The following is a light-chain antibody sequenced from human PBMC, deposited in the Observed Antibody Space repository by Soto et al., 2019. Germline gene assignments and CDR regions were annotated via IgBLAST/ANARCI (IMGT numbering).Light chain of an antibody. CDR1: SSDVGGYNY. V-gene: IGLV2-14*03. CDR3: SSYTTSNTRQIV. CDR2: DVS. J-gene: IGLJ1*01. Sequence: QSVLTQPAPVSGSPGQSITISCPGTSSDVGGYNYVSWYQHHPGKAPKLMIYDVSNRPSGVSNRFSGSKSGNTASLTISGLQPEDEADYYCSSYTTSNTRQIVFGTGTKVTVL.